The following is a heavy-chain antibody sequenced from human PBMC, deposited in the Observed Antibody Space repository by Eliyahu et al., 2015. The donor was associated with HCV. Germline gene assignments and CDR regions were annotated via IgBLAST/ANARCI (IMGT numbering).Heavy chain of an antibody. CDR1: GFTFSNAX. CDR3: TTAPHRVTTVDGDWFDP. J-gene: IGHJ5*02. D-gene: IGHD4-23*01. CDR2: IKSKTDGGTT. Sequence: EVQLVESGGGLVKPGGSLRLSCXASGFTFSNAXMXWVRQAPGKGLXWVGRIKSKTDGGTTDYAAPVKGRFTISRDDSKNTLYLQMNSLKTEDTAVYYCTTAPHRVTTVDGDWFDPWGQGTLVTVSS. V-gene: IGHV3-15*01.